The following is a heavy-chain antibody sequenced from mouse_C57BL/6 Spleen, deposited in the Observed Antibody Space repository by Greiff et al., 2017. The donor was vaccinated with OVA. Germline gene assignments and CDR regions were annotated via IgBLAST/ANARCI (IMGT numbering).Heavy chain of an antibody. Sequence: QVQLKQSGAELVRPGASVTLSCKASGYTFTDYEMHWVKQTPVHGLEWIGAIDPETGGTAYNQKFKGKAILTADKSSSTADMELRSLTSEDAAGYYCTRGTSQAKAWFAYWGQGTLVTVSA. CDR3: TRGTSQAKAWFAY. CDR1: GYTFTDYE. J-gene: IGHJ3*01. D-gene: IGHD3-2*02. CDR2: IDPETGGT. V-gene: IGHV1-15*01.